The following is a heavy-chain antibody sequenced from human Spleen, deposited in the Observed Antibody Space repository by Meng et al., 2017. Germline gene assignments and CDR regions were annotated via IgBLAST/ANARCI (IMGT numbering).Heavy chain of an antibody. CDR2: INPKSGDT. Sequence: QVQLVPSGSELKQPGASVKGACKPSGYNFPDYYIHWVRRAPGQGLEWMGRINPKSGDTHYAQKFQARVTMTGDTSISTAYMELSGLRSDDTAMYYCARDEDISAAGKLFGDYWGQGTLVTVSS. V-gene: IGHV1-2*06. CDR3: ARDEDISAAGKLFGDY. D-gene: IGHD6-25*01. CDR1: GYNFPDYY. J-gene: IGHJ4*02.